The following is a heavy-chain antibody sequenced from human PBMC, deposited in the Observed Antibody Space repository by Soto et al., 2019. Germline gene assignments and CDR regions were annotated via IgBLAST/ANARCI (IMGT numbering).Heavy chain of an antibody. J-gene: IGHJ4*02. CDR2: IWYDGSIK. CDR3: ARDMGFSDY. V-gene: IGHV3-33*07. D-gene: IGHD3-10*01. Sequence: PGGSLSLSCAASGFAFSKYGMYWVRQAPGKGLEWVAVIWYDGSIKYYADSVKGRLTISRDNSKNILYLQMSSLRAEDTAVYYCARDMGFSDYWGQGTLVTVSS. CDR1: GFAFSKYG.